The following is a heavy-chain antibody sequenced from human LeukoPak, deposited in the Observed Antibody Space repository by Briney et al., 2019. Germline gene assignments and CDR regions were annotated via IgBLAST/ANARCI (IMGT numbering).Heavy chain of an antibody. D-gene: IGHD4-23*01. CDR1: GGSISSSSYY. Sequence: SETLSLTCTVSGGSISSSSYYWGWIRQPPGKGLEWIGSIYYSGSTYYNPSLKSRVTISVDTSKNQFSLKLSSVTAADTVVYYCARESLTAAVPPRNYFDSWGQGTLVTVSS. CDR3: ARESLTAAVPPRNYFDS. CDR2: IYYSGST. J-gene: IGHJ4*02. V-gene: IGHV4-39*07.